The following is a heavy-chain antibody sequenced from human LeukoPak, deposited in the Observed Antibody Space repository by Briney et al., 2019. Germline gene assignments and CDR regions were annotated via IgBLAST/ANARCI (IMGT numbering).Heavy chain of an antibody. J-gene: IGHJ2*01. CDR2: IHYSGST. V-gene: IGHV4-59*01. D-gene: IGHD4-11*01. CDR3: AGYGNYWDWYFDL. CDR1: GGSIGSYY. Sequence: SETLSLTCTVSGGSIGSYYWSWIRQPPGKGLEWIGYIHYSGSTNHNPSLKSRVTISIDTSKNQISLRLTSVTAADTAVYYCAGYGNYWDWYFDLWGRGALVTVSS.